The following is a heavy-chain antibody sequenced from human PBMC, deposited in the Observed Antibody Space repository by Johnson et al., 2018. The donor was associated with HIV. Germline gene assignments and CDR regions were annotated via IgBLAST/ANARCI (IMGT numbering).Heavy chain of an antibody. J-gene: IGHJ3*01. Sequence: QVQLVESGGGVVQPGRSLRLSCAASGFTFSSYGMHWVRQAPGKGLEWVAVIWYDGSNKYYADSVKGRFTISRDNSKNTLYLQMSSLRAEDAAVYYCAKDIGDGYNRWGAFDFWGQGTMVTVSS. CDR1: GFTFSSYG. V-gene: IGHV3-33*06. CDR2: IWYDGSNK. CDR3: AKDIGDGYNRWGAFDF. D-gene: IGHD5-24*01.